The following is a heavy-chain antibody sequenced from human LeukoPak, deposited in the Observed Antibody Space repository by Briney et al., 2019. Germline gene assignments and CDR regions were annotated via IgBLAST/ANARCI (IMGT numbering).Heavy chain of an antibody. V-gene: IGHV1-2*06. CDR2: INPNSGGT. CDR1: GYTITGYY. Sequence: ASVKVSCKASGYTITGYYMHWVRQAPGQGLEWMGRINPNSGGTNSAQMFQGRITMTRDTSISTAYMELSRLRSDDTAVYYCARGGFTMIVVVITNGVDYWGQGTLVTVSS. J-gene: IGHJ4*02. D-gene: IGHD3-22*01. CDR3: ARGGFTMIVVVITNGVDY.